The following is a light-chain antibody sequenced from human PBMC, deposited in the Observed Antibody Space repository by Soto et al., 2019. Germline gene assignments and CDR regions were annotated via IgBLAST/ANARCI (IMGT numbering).Light chain of an antibody. J-gene: IGKJ2*01. CDR2: LGF. Sequence: EIVMTQSPPSLTVTPGEPASISCSSSQRLLHSNGNNFLDWYLQKPGQSPQLLIYLGFNRASGVPDRVSGSGAGTDFTLKISRLEAEDVGVYYCMQALQTPYTFGQGTKLEIK. CDR1: QRLLHSNGNNF. V-gene: IGKV2-28*01. CDR3: MQALQTPYT.